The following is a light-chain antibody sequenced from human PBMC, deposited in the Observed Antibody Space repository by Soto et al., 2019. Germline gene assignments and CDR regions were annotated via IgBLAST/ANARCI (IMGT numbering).Light chain of an antibody. Sequence: SYELTQPPSVSVAPGQTARITCGGDDMGSKGVHWYQQKPGQAPVVVVYDDSDRPSGIPERFSGSNSGNTATLTISWVEAGDEADYYCQVWDAGSVFGGGTKLTVL. CDR1: DMGSKG. CDR3: QVWDAGSV. V-gene: IGLV3-21*02. CDR2: DDS. J-gene: IGLJ3*02.